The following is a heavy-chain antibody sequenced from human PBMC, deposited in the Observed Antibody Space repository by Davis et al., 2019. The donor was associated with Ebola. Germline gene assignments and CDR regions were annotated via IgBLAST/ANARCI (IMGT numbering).Heavy chain of an antibody. CDR3: AKDTSNIWFEV. CDR2: LVLGADT. Sequence: GGSLRLSCAASGFLLSSYVMSWVRQAPGKGLEWVPTLVLGADTYYADSAKGRFTISRDNSKNTLYLQMNGLRVEDTAIYYCAKDTSNIWFEVWGKGKNVTVSS. CDR1: GFLLSSYV. V-gene: IGHV3-23*01. D-gene: IGHD1-26*01. J-gene: IGHJ3*01.